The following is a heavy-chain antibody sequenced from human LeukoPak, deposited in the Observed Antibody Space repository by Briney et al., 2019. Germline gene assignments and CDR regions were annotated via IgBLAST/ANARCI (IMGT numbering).Heavy chain of an antibody. D-gene: IGHD3-3*01. CDR3: ARVVRWPNAFDI. V-gene: IGHV3-48*03. J-gene: IGHJ3*02. CDR2: ISSSGSTI. CDR1: GFTFSSYE. Sequence: QSGGSLRLSCAASGFTFSSYEMNWVSQAPGKGLEWVSYISSSGSTIYYADSVKGRFTISRDNAKKSLYLQMNSLRAEDTAVYYCARVVRWPNAFDIWGQGTMVTVSS.